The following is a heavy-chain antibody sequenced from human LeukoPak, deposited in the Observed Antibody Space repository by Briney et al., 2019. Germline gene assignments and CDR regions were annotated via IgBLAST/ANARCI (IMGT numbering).Heavy chain of an antibody. D-gene: IGHD3-10*01. CDR3: ARADGSGGYYDDY. CDR1: GGSFSGYY. J-gene: IGHJ4*02. V-gene: IGHV4-34*01. CDR2: INHSGST. Sequence: PSETLSLTCAVYGGSFSGYYWSWIRQPPGKGLEWIGEINHSGSTNYNPSLKSRVTISVDTSKNQFSLKLSSVTAADTAVYYCARADGSGGYYDDYWGQGTLVTVSS.